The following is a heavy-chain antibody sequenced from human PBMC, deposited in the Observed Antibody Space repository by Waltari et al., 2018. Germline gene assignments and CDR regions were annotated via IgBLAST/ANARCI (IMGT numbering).Heavy chain of an antibody. CDR1: GCTFSTCA. J-gene: IGHJ6*02. Sequence: QVQLVESGGGGVQPGRSLRLSCAESGCTFSTCAMNWVRQAPGKGLEWVAVIWSDGSNKDYAASVKGRFTISSDNSKNTLYLQMDSLRAEDTAVYYCASVIFYGMAVWGQGTTVTVSS. CDR2: IWSDGSNK. D-gene: IGHD2-15*01. V-gene: IGHV3-33*01. CDR3: ASVIFYGMAV.